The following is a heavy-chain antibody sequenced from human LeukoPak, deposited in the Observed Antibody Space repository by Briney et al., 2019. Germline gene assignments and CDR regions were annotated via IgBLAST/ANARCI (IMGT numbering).Heavy chain of an antibody. Sequence: PGGSLRLSCAASGFTFSDYEMTWVRQAPGKGLEWISYIDSNPRTRSYADSVKGRFTISRDNAKNSLFLQMDSLRAEDAAVYYCAELGITMIGGVWGKGTTVTISS. D-gene: IGHD3-10*02. CDR2: IDSNPRTR. CDR1: GFTFSDYE. V-gene: IGHV3-48*03. J-gene: IGHJ6*04. CDR3: AELGITMIGGV.